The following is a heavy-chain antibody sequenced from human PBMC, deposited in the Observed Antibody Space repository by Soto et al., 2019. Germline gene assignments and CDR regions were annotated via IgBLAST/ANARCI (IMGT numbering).Heavy chain of an antibody. D-gene: IGHD5-12*01. V-gene: IGHV5-51*01. CDR2: IYPGDSDT. CDR1: GYSFTGYW. J-gene: IGHJ3*02. Sequence: PWESLKSSCKVSGYSFTGYWIGWVRQMPGKGLESMGIIYPGDSDTRYSPSFQGQVTISADKSISTAYLQWSSLKASDTAMYYCARHPPSNSSYEESAFDIWGQGTMVTVSS. CDR3: ARHPPSNSSYEESAFDI.